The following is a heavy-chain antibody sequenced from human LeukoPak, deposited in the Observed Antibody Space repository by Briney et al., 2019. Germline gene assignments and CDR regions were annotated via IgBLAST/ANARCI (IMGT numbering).Heavy chain of an antibody. J-gene: IGHJ4*02. CDR1: GFTFTFYG. D-gene: IGHD5-12*01. CDR2: IRYDGSNK. V-gene: IGHV3-30*02. Sequence: GGSLRLSCAASGFTFTFYGMHWVRQAPGKGLEWVAFIRYDGSNKYYADSVKGPFTISRDNSKNTLYLQMNSLRAEDTAVYYCATRDSSGYYGFDHWGQGTLVTVSS. CDR3: ATRDSSGYYGFDH.